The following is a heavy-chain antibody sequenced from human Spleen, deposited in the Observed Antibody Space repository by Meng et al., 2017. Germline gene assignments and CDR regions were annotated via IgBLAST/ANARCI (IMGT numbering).Heavy chain of an antibody. CDR1: GVSFSGYY. CDR3: ARVSANGVFAEGGFDY. V-gene: IGHV4-34*01. Sequence: VQLQQGGAGLLKTSENLCPTCAVYGVSFSGYYWSWIRQPPGKGLEWIGYIYYNGSTYYNPSLKSRVTISVDRSKNQFSLKLSSVTAADTAVYYCARVSANGVFAEGGFDYWGQGTLVTVSS. CDR2: IYYNGST. J-gene: IGHJ4*02. D-gene: IGHD2-8*01.